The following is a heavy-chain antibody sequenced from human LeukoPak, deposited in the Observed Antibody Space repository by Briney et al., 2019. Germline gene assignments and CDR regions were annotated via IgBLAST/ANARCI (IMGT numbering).Heavy chain of an antibody. Sequence: SETLSLTCAVSGYSISSGYYWGWIRQPPGKGLEWIGSIYHSGSTYYNPSLKSRVTISVDTSKNQFSLKLSSVTAADTAVYYCATYYYGSGSYHWGQGTLVTVSA. CDR3: ATYYYGSGSYH. CDR2: IYHSGST. V-gene: IGHV4-38-2*01. D-gene: IGHD3-10*01. J-gene: IGHJ5*02. CDR1: GYSISSGYY.